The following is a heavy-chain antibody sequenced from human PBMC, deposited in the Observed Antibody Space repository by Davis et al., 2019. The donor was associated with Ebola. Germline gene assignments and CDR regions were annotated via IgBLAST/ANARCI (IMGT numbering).Heavy chain of an antibody. CDR2: ISYDGTDE. CDR1: GFTFTTHA. Sequence: PGGSLRLFCAASGFTFTTHAMHWVRQAPGKGLEWVALISYDGTDEYYTDSVKGRFTTSRDNSKNTVYLQMNSLRAEDTAVYYCAKPPYCSSTHCRSGHPFDFWGQGTLVTVSS. CDR3: AKPPYCSSTHCRSGHPFDF. J-gene: IGHJ4*02. V-gene: IGHV3-30*18. D-gene: IGHD2-2*01.